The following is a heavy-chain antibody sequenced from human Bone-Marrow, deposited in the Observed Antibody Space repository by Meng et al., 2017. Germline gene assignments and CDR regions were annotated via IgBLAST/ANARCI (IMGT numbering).Heavy chain of an antibody. CDR3: ARLYSSSYYPYDY. CDR2: INTASGNT. D-gene: IGHD1-26*01. CDR1: GYTFTSHV. Sequence: ASVKASCKASGYTFTSHVIHWVRQTPGQRPEWLGWINTASGNTRYSQKFQGRVTITRDTSATTAYMELNGLRSEDTAIYYCARLYSSSYYPYDYWGQGTLVTVSS. V-gene: IGHV1-3*04. J-gene: IGHJ4*02.